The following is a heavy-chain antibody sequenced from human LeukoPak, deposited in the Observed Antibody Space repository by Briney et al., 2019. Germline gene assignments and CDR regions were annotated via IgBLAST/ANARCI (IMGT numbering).Heavy chain of an antibody. Sequence: SETLSLTCAVYGGSFSGYYWSWIRQPPGKGLEWIGEINHSGSTNYNPSLKSRVTISVDTSKNQFSLKLSSVTAADTAVYYCARVGGHYDFWSGYYSPNWFDPWGQGTLVTVSS. D-gene: IGHD3-3*01. CDR3: ARVGGHYDFWSGYYSPNWFDP. CDR2: INHSGST. J-gene: IGHJ5*02. CDR1: GGSFSGYY. V-gene: IGHV4-34*01.